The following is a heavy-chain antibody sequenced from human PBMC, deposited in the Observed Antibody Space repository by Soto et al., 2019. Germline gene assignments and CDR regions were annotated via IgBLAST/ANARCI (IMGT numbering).Heavy chain of an antibody. CDR3: AKGASKGDYYYYAMDV. D-gene: IGHD3-16*01. CDR1: GFTFSSYA. CDR2: ISGSGGST. J-gene: IGHJ6*02. V-gene: IGHV3-23*01. Sequence: GGSLRLSCAASGFTFSSYAMSWVRQAPGKGLQWVSAISGSGGSTYYADSVKGRFTISRDNSKNTLYLQMNSLRVEDTAVYYCAKGASKGDYYYYAMDVWGQGTTVTVS.